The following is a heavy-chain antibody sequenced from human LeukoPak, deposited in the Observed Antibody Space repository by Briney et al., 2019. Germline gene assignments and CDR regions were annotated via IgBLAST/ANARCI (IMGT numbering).Heavy chain of an antibody. V-gene: IGHV1-69*01. CDR1: GGTFSSYA. D-gene: IGHD4-17*01. CDR2: IIPIFGTA. J-gene: IGHJ5*02. CDR3: AKDLGGDYGDDH. Sequence: SVKVSCKASGGTFSSYAISWVRQAPGQGLEWMGGIIPIFGTANYAQKFQGRVTITADESTSTAYMELSSLRAEDTAVYYCAKDLGGDYGDDHWGQGTLVTVSS.